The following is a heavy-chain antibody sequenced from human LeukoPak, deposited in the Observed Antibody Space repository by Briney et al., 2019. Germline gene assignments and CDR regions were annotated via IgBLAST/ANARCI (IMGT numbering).Heavy chain of an antibody. CDR1: GASLSGYY. V-gene: IGHV4-34*01. CDR2: ISHSGST. Sequence: SETLSLTCAVSGASLSGYYWSWIRQAPGKGLEWIGEISHSGSTNYNPSLKSRVTISAHTSKNQSSLKLSSVIGADTAVYFCARNGWGSGSYWFYWGQGTLVTVSA. CDR3: ARNGWGSGSYWFY. D-gene: IGHD3-10*01. J-gene: IGHJ4*02.